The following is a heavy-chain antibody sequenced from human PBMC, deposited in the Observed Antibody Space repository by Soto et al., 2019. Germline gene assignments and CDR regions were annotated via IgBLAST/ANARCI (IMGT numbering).Heavy chain of an antibody. D-gene: IGHD2-8*01. Sequence: PGGSLRLSCSASGFTFNTYWMTWVRQAPGKGLEWVANIKQDGSEEYYVDSVKGRFTISRDNAKNSLYLQMKSLRVEDTAEYYCARGRLYLTYWGQGTPVTVSS. CDR1: GFTFNTYW. V-gene: IGHV3-7*03. J-gene: IGHJ4*02. CDR3: ARGRLYLTY. CDR2: IKQDGSEE.